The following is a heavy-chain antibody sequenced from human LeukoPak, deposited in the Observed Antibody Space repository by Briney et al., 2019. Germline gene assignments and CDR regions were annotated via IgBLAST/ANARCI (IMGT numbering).Heavy chain of an antibody. D-gene: IGHD1-20*01. Sequence: SVKVSCKASRDTFNNYAFSWVRQAPGHGLEWMGGIIPMSGIANYTQKFQGRVTMTRDTSISTAYMELSRLRSDDTAVYYCARVSTRRYNWNYFDYWGQGTLVTVSS. CDR2: IIPMSGIA. J-gene: IGHJ4*02. CDR1: RDTFNNYA. CDR3: ARVSTRRYNWNYFDY. V-gene: IGHV1-69*10.